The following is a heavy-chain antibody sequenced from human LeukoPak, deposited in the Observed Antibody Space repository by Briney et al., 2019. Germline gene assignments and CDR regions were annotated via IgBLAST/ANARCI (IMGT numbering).Heavy chain of an antibody. CDR1: GYSISSGYY. V-gene: IGHV4-38-2*02. Sequence: SETLSLTCTVSGYSISSGYYWGWIRQPPGKGLEWIGSIYHSGISYYNPSLKTRVTISVDTSNNQFSLKLTSVTAADTAVYYCARDRGHNMDVWGRGTTVTVSS. CDR2: IYHSGIS. CDR3: ARDRGHNMDV. J-gene: IGHJ6*03. D-gene: IGHD2-15*01.